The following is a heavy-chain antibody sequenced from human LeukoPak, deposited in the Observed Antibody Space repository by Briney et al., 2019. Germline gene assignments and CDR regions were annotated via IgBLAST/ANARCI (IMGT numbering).Heavy chain of an antibody. CDR3: TRINNRNSDY. CDR2: IKQDGNEK. Sequence: HPGGSLRLSCTASGFTFNNFWMAWIRQAPGKGLEWVANIKQDGNEKYYIDSVKGRFTISRDNANNSIYLQMNSLRAEDPAVYYCTRINNRNSDYWGQGTLVTVSS. J-gene: IGHJ4*02. V-gene: IGHV3-7*01. D-gene: IGHD4-23*01. CDR1: GFTFNNFW.